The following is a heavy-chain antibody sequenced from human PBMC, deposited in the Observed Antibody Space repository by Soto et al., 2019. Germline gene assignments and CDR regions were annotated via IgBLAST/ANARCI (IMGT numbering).Heavy chain of an antibody. CDR1: GGSISSGGYY. J-gene: IGHJ3*02. CDR2: IYYSGST. V-gene: IGHV4-31*03. CDR3: ARDSVLGGLTMPDAFDI. Sequence: SETLSLTCTVSGGSISSGGYYWSWIRQHPGKGLEWIGYIYYSGSTYYNPSLKSRVTISVDTSKNQFSLKLSSVTAADTAVYYCARDSVLGGLTMPDAFDIWGQGTMVTV. D-gene: IGHD2-2*01.